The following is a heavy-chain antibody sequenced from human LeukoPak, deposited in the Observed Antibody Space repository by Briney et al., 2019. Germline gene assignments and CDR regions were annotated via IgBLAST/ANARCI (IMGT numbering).Heavy chain of an antibody. CDR1: GGSMSTSPYY. Sequence: SETLSLTCTVSGGSMSTSPYYWGWIRQPPGKGLEWIGNIYYSGSTYYNPSLKSRVTISIDTSKNQFSLKLNSVTAADTAVYYCATPGDQWLVHVYWGQGTLLTVSS. CDR3: ATPGDQWLVHVY. CDR2: IYYSGST. D-gene: IGHD6-19*01. J-gene: IGHJ4*02. V-gene: IGHV4-39*07.